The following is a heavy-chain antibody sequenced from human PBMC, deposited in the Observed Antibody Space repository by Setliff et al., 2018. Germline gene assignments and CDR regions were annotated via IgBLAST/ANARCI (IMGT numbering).Heavy chain of an antibody. CDR1: GGSISSSSYY. Sequence: PSETLSLTCTVSGGSISSSSYYWGWIRQPPGKGLEWIGSIYYSGSTYYNPSLKSRVTISVDTSKNQFSLKLSSVTAADTAVYYCARVPRFTDTRNAFDIWGQGTMVTVS. CDR3: ARVPRFTDTRNAFDI. D-gene: IGHD5-18*01. J-gene: IGHJ3*02. CDR2: IYYSGST. V-gene: IGHV4-39*07.